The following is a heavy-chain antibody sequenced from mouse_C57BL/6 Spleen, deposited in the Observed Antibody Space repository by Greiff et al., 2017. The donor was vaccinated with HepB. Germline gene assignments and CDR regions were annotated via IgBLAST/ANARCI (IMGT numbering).Heavy chain of an antibody. J-gene: IGHJ4*01. Sequence: EVQVVESGEGLVKPGGSLKLSCAASGFTFSSYAMSWVRQTPEKRLEWVAYISSGGDYIYYADTVKGRFTISRDNARNTLYLQMSSLKSEDTAMYYCTRDGDYYGSRGAMDYWGQGTSVTVSS. D-gene: IGHD1-1*01. CDR2: ISSGGDYI. CDR1: GFTFSSYA. CDR3: TRDGDYYGSRGAMDY. V-gene: IGHV5-9-1*02.